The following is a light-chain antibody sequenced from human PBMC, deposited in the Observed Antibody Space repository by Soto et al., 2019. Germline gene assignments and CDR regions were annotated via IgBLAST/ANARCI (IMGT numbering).Light chain of an antibody. Sequence: QSALTQPASVSGSPVQSITISCTGTSSDVGSYNYVSWYHQHPGKAPKLIIYGVSNRHSGVSNRFYGSKSGNTASLTISGREAEDESDCYCSSYTSSTTLVVCGGGTKVTVL. CDR2: GVS. CDR3: SSYTSSTTLVV. J-gene: IGLJ2*01. CDR1: SSDVGSYNY. V-gene: IGLV2-14*01.